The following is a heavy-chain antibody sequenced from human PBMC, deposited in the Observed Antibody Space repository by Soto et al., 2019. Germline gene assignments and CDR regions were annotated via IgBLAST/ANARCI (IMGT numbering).Heavy chain of an antibody. J-gene: IGHJ4*02. Sequence: ASVRGSCKASGYSFTGYYMHWLLQAPGQGLEWMGWINPNSGGTNYAQKFQGWVTMTRDTSISTAYMELSRLRSDDTAVYYCARDRCSGGSCYSGFDYWGQGTLVTVSS. D-gene: IGHD2-15*01. CDR2: INPNSGGT. V-gene: IGHV1-2*04. CDR1: GYSFTGYY. CDR3: ARDRCSGGSCYSGFDY.